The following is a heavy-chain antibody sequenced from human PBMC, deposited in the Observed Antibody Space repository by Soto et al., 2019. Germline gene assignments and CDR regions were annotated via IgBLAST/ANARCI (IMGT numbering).Heavy chain of an antibody. D-gene: IGHD2-15*01. V-gene: IGHV3-30*18. CDR2: ISYDGSNK. J-gene: IGHJ4*02. CDR3: AKDLGLLAIPGNYFDY. CDR1: GFTFSSYG. Sequence: QVQLVESGAGVVQPGRSLRLSCAASGFTFSSYGMHWVRQAPGKGLEWVAVISYDGSNKYYADSVKGRFTISRDNSKNTLYLQMNSLRAEDTAVYYCAKDLGLLAIPGNYFDYWGQGTLVTVSS.